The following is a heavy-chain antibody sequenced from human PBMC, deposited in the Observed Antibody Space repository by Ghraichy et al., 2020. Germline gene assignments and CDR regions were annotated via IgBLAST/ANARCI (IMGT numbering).Heavy chain of an antibody. CDR3: ARHMVHGYYFDT. CDR1: GDSFNSYNHY. V-gene: IGHV4-39*01. J-gene: IGHJ4*02. D-gene: IGHD3-10*01. CDR2: IYYSGST. Sequence: SETLSLTCTVSGDSFNSYNHYWGWVRQPPGKGLEWIGSIYYSGSTYYDPSLRSRVTISVDTSKNQFSLKLHSVTAADTAVYFCARHMVHGYYFDTWGQGALVSVSS.